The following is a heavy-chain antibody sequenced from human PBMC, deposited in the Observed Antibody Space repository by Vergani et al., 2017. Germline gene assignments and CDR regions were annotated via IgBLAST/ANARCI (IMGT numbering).Heavy chain of an antibody. D-gene: IGHD3-10*01. CDR3: ARHPGYGSGSYHDY. CDR2: IYYSGST. CDR1: GGSISSSSYY. V-gene: IGHV4-39*01. J-gene: IGHJ4*02. Sequence: QLQLQESGPGLVKPSETLSLTCTVSGGSISSSSYYWGWIRQPPGKGLEWIGSIYYSGSTYYNPSLKSRVTISVDTSKNQFSLKLSSVTAADTAVYYCARHPGYGSGSYHDYWGQGTLVTVSS.